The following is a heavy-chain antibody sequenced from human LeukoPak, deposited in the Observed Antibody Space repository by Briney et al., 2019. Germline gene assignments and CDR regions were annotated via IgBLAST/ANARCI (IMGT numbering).Heavy chain of an antibody. CDR2: INHSGST. D-gene: IGHD3-22*01. CDR1: GGSFSGYY. CDR3: ARGLNYYDSSGPQGY. J-gene: IGHJ4*02. V-gene: IGHV4-34*01. Sequence: PSETLSLTCAVYGGSFSGYYWSWIRQPPGKGLEWIGEINHSGSTNYNPSLKSRVTISVDTSKNQFSLKLSSVTAADTAVYYCARGLNYYDSSGPQGYWGQGTLVTVS.